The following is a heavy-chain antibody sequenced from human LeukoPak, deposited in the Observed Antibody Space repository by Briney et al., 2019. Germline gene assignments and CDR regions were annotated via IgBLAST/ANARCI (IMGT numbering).Heavy chain of an antibody. CDR1: GFTFSCYS. CDR2: ISSSSSYI. CDR3: ARVKAARIYYYYMGV. V-gene: IGHV3-21*01. J-gene: IGHJ6*03. Sequence: GSLRLSCAASGFTFSCYSMNWVRQAPGKGLEWVSSISSSSSYIYYADSVKGRFTISRDNAKNSLYLQMNSLRAEDTAVYYCARVKAARIYYYYMGVWGKGTTVTVSS. D-gene: IGHD6-6*01.